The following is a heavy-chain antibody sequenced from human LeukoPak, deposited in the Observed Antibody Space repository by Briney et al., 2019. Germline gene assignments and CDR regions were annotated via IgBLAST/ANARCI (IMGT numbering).Heavy chain of an antibody. CDR1: GGSISSSSYY. CDR3: ASRMVSVVVTLFDY. Sequence: SETLSLTCTVSGGSISSSSYYWGWIRQPPGKGLEWIGSIYYSGSTYYNPSLKSRVTISVDTSKNQFSLKLSSVTAADTAVYYCASRMVSVVVTLFDYWGQGTLVTVSS. V-gene: IGHV4-39*07. J-gene: IGHJ4*02. D-gene: IGHD3-22*01. CDR2: IYYSGST.